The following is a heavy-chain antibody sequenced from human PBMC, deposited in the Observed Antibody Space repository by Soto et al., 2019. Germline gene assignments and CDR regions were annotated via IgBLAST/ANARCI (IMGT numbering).Heavy chain of an antibody. D-gene: IGHD6-19*01. Sequence: GGSLRLSCAASGFTFSSYGMHWVRQAPGKGLEWVAVISYDGSNKYYADSVKGRFTISRDNSKNTLYLQMGSLRAEDTAVYYCVKEGSSGWPYYYGMDVWGQGTTVTVSS. CDR2: ISYDGSNK. CDR1: GFTFSSYG. J-gene: IGHJ6*02. CDR3: VKEGSSGWPYYYGMDV. V-gene: IGHV3-30*18.